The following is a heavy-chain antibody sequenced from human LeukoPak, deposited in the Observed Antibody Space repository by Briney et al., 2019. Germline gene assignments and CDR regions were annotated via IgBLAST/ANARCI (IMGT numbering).Heavy chain of an antibody. CDR3: AKDQKIVYCSSTSCYLFDY. V-gene: IGHV3-23*01. J-gene: IGHJ4*02. CDR1: GFTFSSYA. D-gene: IGHD2-2*01. Sequence: GGSLRLSCAASGFTFSSYAMSWVRQAPGKGLEWVSAISASGGSTYYADSVKGRFTISRDNSKNTLYLQMNSLRAEDTAVHYCAKDQKIVYCSSTSCYLFDYWGQGTLVTVSS. CDR2: ISASGGST.